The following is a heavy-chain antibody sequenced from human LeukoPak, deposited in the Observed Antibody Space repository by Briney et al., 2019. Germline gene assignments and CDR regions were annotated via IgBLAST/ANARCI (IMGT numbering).Heavy chain of an antibody. CDR2: ISSSSSTI. CDR3: AGPAAPFDY. D-gene: IGHD2-2*01. V-gene: IGHV3-48*01. J-gene: IGHJ4*02. CDR1: GFTFSSYS. Sequence: GGSLRLSCAASGFTFSSYSMNWVRQAPGKGLEWVSYISSSSSTIYYADSVKGRFTISRDNAKNSLYLQMNSLRAEDTAVYYCAGPAAPFDYWGQGTLVTASS.